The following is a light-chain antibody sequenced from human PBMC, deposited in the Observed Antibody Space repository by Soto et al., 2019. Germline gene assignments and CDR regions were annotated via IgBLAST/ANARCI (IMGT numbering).Light chain of an antibody. J-gene: IGKJ4*01. V-gene: IGKV3-15*01. CDR1: QSVGRN. CDR3: QQYNYWPPLT. CDR2: GAS. Sequence: EIVMTQSPATLSVSPGERATLSCRASQSVGRNLAWYQQKPGQAPRLLISGASTRATDIPARFSGSGSGTEFTLIISSLQSEDFAVYFCQQYNYWPPLTFGGGTKVEIK.